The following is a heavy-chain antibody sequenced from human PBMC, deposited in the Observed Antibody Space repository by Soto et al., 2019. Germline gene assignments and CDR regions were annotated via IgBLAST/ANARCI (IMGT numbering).Heavy chain of an antibody. D-gene: IGHD3-22*01. CDR2: ISYSGST. Sequence: SETLSLTCTVSGGSISDGYYWSWIRQHPGKGLEWIGSISYSGSTSYNPSLKSRLTISVDRSKSQFSLNLSSVTAADTAVYYRARRDRSGYSYWLDTWGQGTLVTVSS. V-gene: IGHV4-31*03. CDR3: ARRDRSGYSYWLDT. CDR1: GGSISDGYY. J-gene: IGHJ5*02.